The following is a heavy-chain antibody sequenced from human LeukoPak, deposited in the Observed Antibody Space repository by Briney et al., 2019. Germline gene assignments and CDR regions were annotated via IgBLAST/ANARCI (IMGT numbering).Heavy chain of an antibody. CDR1: GYTFTSYA. V-gene: IGHV1-3*01. J-gene: IGHJ3*01. D-gene: IGHD3-10*01. CDR2: INAGHGNT. Sequence: GASVKVSCKASGYTFTSYAIQWVRQAPGQRLEWMGWINAGHGNTKYSQKFQGRVTITRDTSASTAYMELSSLRSEDTAVYYCARESGWGLPHAFDFWGQGTMITVSS. CDR3: ARESGWGLPHAFDF.